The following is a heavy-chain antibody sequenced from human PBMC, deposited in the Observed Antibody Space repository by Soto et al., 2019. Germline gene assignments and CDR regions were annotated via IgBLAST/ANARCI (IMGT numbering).Heavy chain of an antibody. V-gene: IGHV3-23*01. CDR2: ISGSGGST. CDR1: GFTFSSYA. J-gene: IGHJ4*02. CDR3: AKTRPFLRLLPSLYFDY. D-gene: IGHD3-22*01. Sequence: PGGSLRLSCAASGFTFSSYAMSWFRQAPGKGLEWVSAISGSGGSTYYADSVKGRFTISRDNSKNTLYLQMNSLRAEDTAVYYCAKTRPFLRLLPSLYFDYWGQGTLVTVSS.